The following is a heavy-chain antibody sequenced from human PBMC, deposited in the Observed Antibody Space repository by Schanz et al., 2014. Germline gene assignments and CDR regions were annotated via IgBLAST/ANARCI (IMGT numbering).Heavy chain of an antibody. CDR1: GFTFGDYA. J-gene: IGHJ5*02. D-gene: IGHD1-1*01. Sequence: EVQLVESGGGLVQPGGSLRLSCAASGFTFGDYAMTWVRQAPGKGLEWVSTIGTSGGTNYAESVKGRFTISRDNAKNSLFLQMNSLRPEDTAVYYCARGRVLESWGQGTLVTVSS. CDR3: ARGRVLES. V-gene: IGHV3-23*04. CDR2: IGTSGGT.